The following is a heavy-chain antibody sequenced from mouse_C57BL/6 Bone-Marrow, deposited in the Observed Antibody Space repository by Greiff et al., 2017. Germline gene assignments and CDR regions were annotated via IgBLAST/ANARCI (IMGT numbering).Heavy chain of an antibody. CDR2: ISPRSGNT. Sequence: VKLQESGAELARPGASVKLSCKASGYTFTRYGIRWVKQRTGQGLEWIGVISPRSGNTYYNEKFKGKATLTADKYSSTAYMELRSLTSWYSAVYFCASYSWFAYWGQGTLVTVSA. CDR1: GYTFTRYG. V-gene: IGHV1-81*01. D-gene: IGHD2-10*01. CDR3: ASYSWFAY. J-gene: IGHJ3*01.